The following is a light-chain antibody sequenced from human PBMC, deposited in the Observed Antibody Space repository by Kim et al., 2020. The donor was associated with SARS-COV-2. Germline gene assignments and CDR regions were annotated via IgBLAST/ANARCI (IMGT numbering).Light chain of an antibody. V-gene: IGKV2-28*01. Sequence: ETASISCKSSQSLLYIDGNNYVDWYVQKAGQSPQVLIYLASNRASGVPDRLSGSVAGADFTLTIRRVEAEDVGFYYCMQILRAPCYFGQGTKLEI. CDR3: MQILRAPCY. J-gene: IGKJ2*01. CDR2: LAS. CDR1: QSLLYIDGNNY.